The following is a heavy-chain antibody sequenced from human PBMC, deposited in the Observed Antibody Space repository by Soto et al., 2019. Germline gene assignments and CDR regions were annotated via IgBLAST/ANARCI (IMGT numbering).Heavy chain of an antibody. Sequence: PGGSLRLSCAASGFTFSSYWMHWVRQAPGKGLVWVSRINSDGSSTSYADSVKGRFTISRDNAKNTLYLQMNSLRAEDTAVYYCASTCIAAADDYYYGMDVWGQGTTVTVSS. V-gene: IGHV3-74*01. CDR1: GFTFSSYW. CDR3: ASTCIAAADDYYYGMDV. CDR2: INSDGSST. J-gene: IGHJ6*02. D-gene: IGHD6-13*01.